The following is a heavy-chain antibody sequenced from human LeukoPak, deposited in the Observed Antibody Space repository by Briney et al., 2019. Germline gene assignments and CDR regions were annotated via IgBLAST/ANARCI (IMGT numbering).Heavy chain of an antibody. CDR1: GGSISSSSYY. V-gene: IGHV4-39*01. J-gene: IGHJ4*02. Sequence: SETLSLTCTVSGGSISSSSYYWGWIRQPPGKGLEWIGSIYYSGSTYYNPSLQSRVTISVDTSKNQFSLKLNSVTAADTAVYYCARAIAARPGGEYWGQGTLVTVSS. D-gene: IGHD6-6*01. CDR2: IYYSGST. CDR3: ARAIAARPGGEY.